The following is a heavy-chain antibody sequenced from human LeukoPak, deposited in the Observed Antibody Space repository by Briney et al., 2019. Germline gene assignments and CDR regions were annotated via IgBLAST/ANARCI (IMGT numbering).Heavy chain of an antibody. V-gene: IGHV3-30*03. CDR1: GFTLSTCG. Sequence: GGSLRLSCAASGFTLSTCGMHWVRQAPGKGLEWVAMISHDGNSKQYADFAKGRFTISRDNAKNSLYLQMNSLRAEDTAVYYCARRYFDYWGQGTLVTVSS. J-gene: IGHJ4*02. CDR3: ARRYFDY. CDR2: ISHDGNSK.